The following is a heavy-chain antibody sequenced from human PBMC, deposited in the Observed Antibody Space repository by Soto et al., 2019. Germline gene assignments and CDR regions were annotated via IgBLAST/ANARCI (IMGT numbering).Heavy chain of an antibody. J-gene: IGHJ4*02. CDR2: IIPIFGTA. CDR3: ASHYDSSGDYYRGLDY. Sequence: QVQLVQSGAEVKKPGSSVKVSCKASGGTFSSYAISWVRQAPGQGLEWMGGIIPIFGTADYAQKFQGRVQIPADESPSTAYMELSSLRSEDTAVYYCASHYDSSGDYYRGLDYWGQGTLGTVSS. D-gene: IGHD3-22*01. CDR1: GGTFSSYA. V-gene: IGHV1-69*12.